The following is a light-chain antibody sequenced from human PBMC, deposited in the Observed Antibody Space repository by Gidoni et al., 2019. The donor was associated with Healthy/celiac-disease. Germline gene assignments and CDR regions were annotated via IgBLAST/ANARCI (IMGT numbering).Light chain of an antibody. CDR3: SSYTSSSLLEV. Sequence: ALTQPASVSGSPGQSITISCTGTSSDVGGYNYVSWYQQHPGKAPKLMIYDVSNRPSGVSNRFSGSKSGNTASLTISGLQAEDEADYYCSSYTSSSLLEVFGTGTKVTVL. CDR2: DVS. J-gene: IGLJ1*01. CDR1: SSDVGGYNY. V-gene: IGLV2-14*03.